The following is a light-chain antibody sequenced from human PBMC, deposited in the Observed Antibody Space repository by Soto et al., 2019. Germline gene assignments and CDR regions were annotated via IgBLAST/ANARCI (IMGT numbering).Light chain of an antibody. CDR2: AAS. J-gene: IGKJ1*01. V-gene: IGKV3-15*01. CDR3: QQYNIWTMWT. CDR1: ESVTSS. Sequence: EIVISQPPAALSVSPGDRATLSFRASESVTSSLAWYQQKPGQPPRLLIYAASTRATDVPARFSGGGSETEFTLTISSLQSADFAVYFCQQYNIWTMWTFGQGTKVDNK.